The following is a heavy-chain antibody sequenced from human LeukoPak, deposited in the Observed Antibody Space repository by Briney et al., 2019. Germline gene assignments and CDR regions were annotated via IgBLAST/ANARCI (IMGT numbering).Heavy chain of an antibody. D-gene: IGHD3-3*01. V-gene: IGHV1-2*02. CDR1: GYTFTGYY. J-gene: IGHJ4*02. Sequence: SVKVSCKASGYTFTGYYMHWVRQAPGQGLEWMGWINPNSGGTNYAQKFQGRVTMTRDTSISTAYMELSRLRSDDTAVYYCARVIALTYYDFWSGYSYFDYWGQGTLVTVSS. CDR3: ARVIALTYYDFWSGYSYFDY. CDR2: INPNSGGT.